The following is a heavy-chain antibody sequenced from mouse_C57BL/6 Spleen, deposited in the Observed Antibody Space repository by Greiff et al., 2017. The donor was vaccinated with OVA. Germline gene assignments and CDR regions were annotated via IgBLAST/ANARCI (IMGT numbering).Heavy chain of an antibody. D-gene: IGHD1-1*01. CDR2: IDPETGGT. CDR1: GYTFTDYE. CDR3: TRYYERRYFDV. J-gene: IGHJ1*03. V-gene: IGHV1-15*01. Sequence: VKVVESGAELVRPGASVTLSCKASGYTFTDYEMHWVKQTPVHGLEWIGAIDPETGGTAYNQKFKGKAILTADKSSSTAYMELRSLTSEDSAVYYCTRYYERRYFDVWGTGTTVTVSS.